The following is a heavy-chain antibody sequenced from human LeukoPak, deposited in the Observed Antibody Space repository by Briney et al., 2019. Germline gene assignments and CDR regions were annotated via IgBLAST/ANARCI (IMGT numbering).Heavy chain of an antibody. CDR1: GFSFNNYA. V-gene: IGHV3-23*01. CDR3: AKGAYDYIEMAYFDY. Sequence: GGSLRLSCVASGFSFNNYAMNWVRQAPGKGLEWVSLIIGSSGTTFYADSVKGRFTISRDKSKSTLYLQMNSLRAEDTAVYYCAKGAYDYIEMAYFDYWGQGSLVTVSS. CDR2: IIGSSGTT. J-gene: IGHJ4*02. D-gene: IGHD5-12*01.